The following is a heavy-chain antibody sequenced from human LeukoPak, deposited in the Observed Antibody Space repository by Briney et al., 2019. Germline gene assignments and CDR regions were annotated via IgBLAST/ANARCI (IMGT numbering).Heavy chain of an antibody. V-gene: IGHV3-48*02. Sequence: AGGSLRLSCAASGFTFSSYSMNWVRHAPGKGLEWVSYISSSSSTIYYADSVKGRFTISRDNAKNSLYLQMNSLRDEDTAVYYCARGDVDTADPFDYWGQGTLVTVSS. CDR1: GFTFSSYS. J-gene: IGHJ4*02. CDR2: ISSSSSTI. D-gene: IGHD5-18*01. CDR3: ARGDVDTADPFDY.